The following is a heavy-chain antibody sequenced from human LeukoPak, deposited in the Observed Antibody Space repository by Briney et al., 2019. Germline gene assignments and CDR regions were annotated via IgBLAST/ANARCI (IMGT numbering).Heavy chain of an antibody. CDR3: ARREGYSGYANHRFDY. J-gene: IGHJ4*02. CDR1: GGSFSGYY. CDR2: INHSGST. D-gene: IGHD5-12*01. V-gene: IGHV4-34*01. Sequence: SDTLSLPCAVYGGSFSGYYWSWIRQPPGKGLEWIVEINHSGSTNYNPSLKSRVTISVDTSKNQFDLKLSSVTAADTAVYYSARREGYSGYANHRFDYWGQGTLVTVSS.